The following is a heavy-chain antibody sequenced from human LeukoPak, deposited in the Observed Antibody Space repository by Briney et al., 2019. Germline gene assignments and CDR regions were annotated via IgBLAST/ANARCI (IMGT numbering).Heavy chain of an antibody. CDR2: ISAYNGNT. CDR3: AREIGDYVWGSYRYGGAFDI. Sequence: GASVKVSCKASGYTFTSYGISWVRQAPGQGLEWMGWISAYNGNTNYAQKLQGRVTMTTDTSTSTAYMELRSLRSDDTAVYYCAREIGDYVWGSYRYGGAFDIWGQGTMVTVSS. CDR1: GYTFTSYG. D-gene: IGHD3-16*02. J-gene: IGHJ3*02. V-gene: IGHV1-18*01.